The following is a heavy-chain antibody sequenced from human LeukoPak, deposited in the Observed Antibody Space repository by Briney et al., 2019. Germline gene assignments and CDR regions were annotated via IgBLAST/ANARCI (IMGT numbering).Heavy chain of an antibody. J-gene: IGHJ4*02. CDR1: GFTFGDYA. V-gene: IGHV3-49*04. CDR3: TRAGYDFWSGYYTGMVGYYFDY. Sequence: GGSLRLSCTASGFTFGDYAMSSVRQAPGKGLGWVAFIRSKAYGGTTEYAASVKGIFTISRDDSKSIAYLQMNSLKTEDTAVYYCTRAGYDFWSGYYTGMVGYYFDYWGQGTLVTVSS. CDR2: IRSKAYGGTT. D-gene: IGHD3-3*01.